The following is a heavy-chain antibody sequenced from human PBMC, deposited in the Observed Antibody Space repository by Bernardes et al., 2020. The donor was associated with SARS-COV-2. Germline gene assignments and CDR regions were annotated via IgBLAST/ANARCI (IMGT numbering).Heavy chain of an antibody. Sequence: VGSLILSCAASGFTFRSYSMNWVRQAPGPGLAWVSYISSSSSTIYYADSVKGRFTISRDNAKNSLYLQMNSLRAEDTAVYYCARDAPLFVWGWFDPWGQGTLVTGSS. CDR1: GFTFRSYS. J-gene: IGHJ5*02. CDR2: ISSSSSTI. D-gene: IGHD3-16*01. CDR3: ARDAPLFVWGWFDP. V-gene: IGHV3-48*04.